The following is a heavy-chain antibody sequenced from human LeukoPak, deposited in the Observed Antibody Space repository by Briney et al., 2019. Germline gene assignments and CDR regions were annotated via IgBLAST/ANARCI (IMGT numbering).Heavy chain of an antibody. CDR3: ASRLYSSSYWYFDL. D-gene: IGHD6-6*01. CDR1: GYSISSGYY. V-gene: IGHV4-38-2*01. J-gene: IGHJ2*01. Sequence: SETLSLTCAVSGYSISSGYYWGWIRQPPGKGLEWIGSIYHSGSTYYNPSLKSRVTISVDTSKNQFSLKLSSVTAADTAVYYCASRLYSSSYWYFDLWGRGTLVTVSS. CDR2: IYHSGST.